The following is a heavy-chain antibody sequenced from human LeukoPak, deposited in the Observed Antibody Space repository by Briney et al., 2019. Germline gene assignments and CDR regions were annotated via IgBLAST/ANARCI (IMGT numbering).Heavy chain of an antibody. D-gene: IGHD6-13*01. V-gene: IGHV3-21*01. J-gene: IGHJ6*02. CDR1: GFTFSSYS. CDR2: ISSSSSYI. CDR3: AKVGIAAAGTALDYYYGMDV. Sequence: PGGSLRLSCAASGFTFSSYSMNWVRQAPGKGLEWVSSISSSSSYIYYADSVKGRFTISRDNAKNSLYLQMNSLRAEDTAVYYCAKVGIAAAGTALDYYYGMDVWGQGTTVTVSS.